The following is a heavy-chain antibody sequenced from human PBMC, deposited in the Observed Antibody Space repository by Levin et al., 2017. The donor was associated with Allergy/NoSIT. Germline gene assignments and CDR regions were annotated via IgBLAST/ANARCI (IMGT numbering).Heavy chain of an antibody. Sequence: GESLKISCKASGYTFTSYGISWVRQAPGQGLEWMGWISAYNGNTNYAQKLQGRVTMTTDTSTSTAYMELRSLRSDDTAVYYCARGDYGGNSGYWGQGTLVTVSS. CDR3: ARGDYGGNSGY. CDR1: GYTFTSYG. J-gene: IGHJ4*02. D-gene: IGHD4-23*01. V-gene: IGHV1-18*01. CDR2: ISAYNGNT.